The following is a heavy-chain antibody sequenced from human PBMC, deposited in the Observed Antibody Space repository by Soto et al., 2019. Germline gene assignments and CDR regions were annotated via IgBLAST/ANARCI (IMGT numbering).Heavy chain of an antibody. Sequence: QLQLQESGPGLVKPSETLSLTCTVSGGSVSSGGSYWSWIRQPPGKGLEWIGYIYYTGSTTYSPSLMSRVTMSVATSKNQFSLEMSSVAAAQTCVYYCARDCTLMGYSGMGVWGRGTTVSVSS. J-gene: IGHJ6*02. CDR2: IYYTGST. CDR3: ARDCTLMGYSGMGV. V-gene: IGHV4-61*08. CDR1: GGSVSSGGSY.